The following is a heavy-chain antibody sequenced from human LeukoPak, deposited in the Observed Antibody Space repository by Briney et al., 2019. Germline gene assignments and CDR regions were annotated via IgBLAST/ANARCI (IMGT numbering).Heavy chain of an antibody. CDR3: AREGMVRGVIIY. V-gene: IGHV3-21*01. CDR2: ISSSSTYI. CDR1: KFTFSSYS. Sequence: GGSLRLSCAASKFTFSSYSMNWVRQAPGKGLEWVSSISSSSTYIYYADSVKGRFTISRDNAKNSLCLQMNSLRAEDTAVYYCAREGMVRGVIIYWGQGTLVTVSS. J-gene: IGHJ4*02. D-gene: IGHD3-10*01.